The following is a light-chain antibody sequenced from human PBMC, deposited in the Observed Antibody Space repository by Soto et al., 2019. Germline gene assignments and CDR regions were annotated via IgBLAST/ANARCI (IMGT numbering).Light chain of an antibody. Sequence: DIVMTQSPDSLAVSLGERATINCKSSQSVLYNSTNKNYLGWYQQKAGQPPKLFIYWASTRESGVPDRFSGSGSGTEFTLTSSSLQAEDVAVYYCQQYYSSPLTFGGGTKVE. CDR1: QSVLYNSTNKNY. J-gene: IGKJ4*01. CDR2: WAS. V-gene: IGKV4-1*01. CDR3: QQYYSSPLT.